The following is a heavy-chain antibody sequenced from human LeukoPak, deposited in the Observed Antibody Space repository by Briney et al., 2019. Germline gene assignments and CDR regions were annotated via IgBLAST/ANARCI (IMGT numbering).Heavy chain of an antibody. D-gene: IGHD4-17*01. Sequence: GASVKVSCKASGGTFSSYAISWVRQAPGQGLEWMGGIIPIFGTANYAQKFQGRVTITADESTSTAYMELSSLRSEDTAVYYCASGDFGGDYVLDWFDPWGQGTLVTVSS. J-gene: IGHJ5*02. V-gene: IGHV1-69*13. CDR1: GGTFSSYA. CDR2: IIPIFGTA. CDR3: ASGDFGGDYVLDWFDP.